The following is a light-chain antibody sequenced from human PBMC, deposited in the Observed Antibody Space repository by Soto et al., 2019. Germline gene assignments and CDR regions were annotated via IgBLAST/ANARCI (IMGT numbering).Light chain of an antibody. V-gene: IGKV3-15*01. CDR3: QQYSPSLT. Sequence: EILMTQSPATLSVSPGERVILSCRASQSVGSTLSWYQQKHGQAPRLLIRCASTRATGVPARFSGSGSGTEFTLTSSSLQSLDFAVYYCQQYSPSLTFGGGTTLEIK. CDR1: QSVGST. J-gene: IGKJ4*02. CDR2: CAS.